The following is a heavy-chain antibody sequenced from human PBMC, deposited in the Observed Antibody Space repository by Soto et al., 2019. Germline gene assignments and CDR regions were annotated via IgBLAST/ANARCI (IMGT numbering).Heavy chain of an antibody. CDR2: ISYDGSNK. D-gene: IGHD5-18*01. Sequence: GGSLRLSCAASGFTFSSYAMHWVRQAPGKGLEWVAVISYDGSNKYYADSVKGRFTISRDNSKNTLYLQMNSLRAEDTAVYYCARDLSPGYSFSSGFDPWGQGTLVTVSS. V-gene: IGHV3-30-3*01. CDR1: GFTFSSYA. J-gene: IGHJ5*02. CDR3: ARDLSPGYSFSSGFDP.